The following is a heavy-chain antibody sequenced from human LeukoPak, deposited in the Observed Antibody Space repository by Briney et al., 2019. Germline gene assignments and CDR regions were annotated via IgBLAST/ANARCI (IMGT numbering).Heavy chain of an antibody. V-gene: IGHV1-46*01. CDR1: GYTFTSNY. Sequence: ASVKVSCKAFGYTFTSNYMHWVRQAPGQGPEWMGVISPSGGSTTYAQKFQGRVTMTRDTSTSTVYMELSSLRSEDTAVYYCAILIRIVGATHDYWGQGTLVTVSS. CDR2: ISPSGGST. D-gene: IGHD1-26*01. J-gene: IGHJ4*02. CDR3: AILIRIVGATHDY.